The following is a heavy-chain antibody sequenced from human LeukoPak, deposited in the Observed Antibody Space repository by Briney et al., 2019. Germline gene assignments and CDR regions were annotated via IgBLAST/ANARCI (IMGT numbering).Heavy chain of an antibody. D-gene: IGHD3-10*01. CDR3: ARERYYGSGSYSPYNWFDP. CDR2: IYTGKIT. Sequence: SETLSLTCSVSGDSITSNLHFWNWVRQPAGKGLEWIGRIYTGKITNYNPSVKSRVTISVDTSKNQFSLKLSSVTAADTAVYYCARERYYGSGSYSPYNWFDPWGQGTLVTVSS. V-gene: IGHV4-61*02. CDR1: GDSITSNLHF. J-gene: IGHJ5*02.